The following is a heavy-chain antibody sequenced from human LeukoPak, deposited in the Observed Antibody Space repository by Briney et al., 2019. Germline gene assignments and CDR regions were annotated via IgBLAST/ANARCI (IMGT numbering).Heavy chain of an antibody. D-gene: IGHD3-22*01. CDR1: GGSISSSSYY. CDR2: IYYSGNT. Sequence: SETLSLTCTVSGGSISSSSYYWGWIRQPPGKGLEWIGGIYYSGNTYYNPSLKSRVTISVDTPKNQFSLKLGSVTAADTAVYFCARQPYNYDSSGYPNWGQGTLVTVSA. V-gene: IGHV4-39*01. J-gene: IGHJ1*01. CDR3: ARQPYNYDSSGYPN.